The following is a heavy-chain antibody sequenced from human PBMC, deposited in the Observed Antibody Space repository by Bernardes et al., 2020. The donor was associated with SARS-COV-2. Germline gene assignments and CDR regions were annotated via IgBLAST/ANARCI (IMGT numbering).Heavy chain of an antibody. CDR1: GFIFSDYY. J-gene: IGHJ6*02. V-gene: IGHV3-11*06. Sequence: GGSLRLSCAASGFIFSDYYMTWIRQAPGKGLEWVSSITSGGTYTNYADSVKGRFSISRDNAKNSLYLQMNNLRAEDTAAYYCARAVGGRYCSGGSCYSYLYYGMDVWGQGTTVTVSS. CDR2: ITSGGTYT. CDR3: ARAVGGRYCSGGSCYSYLYYGMDV. D-gene: IGHD2-15*01.